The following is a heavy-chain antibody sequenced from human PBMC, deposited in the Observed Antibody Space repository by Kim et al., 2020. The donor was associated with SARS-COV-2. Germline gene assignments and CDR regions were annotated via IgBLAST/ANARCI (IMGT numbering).Heavy chain of an antibody. CDR3: AKAIASGSFWDY. D-gene: IGHD3-10*01. CDR1: GFTFINYG. Sequence: GGSLRLSCAASGFTFINYGMAWVRQAPGEGLEWVSAIDGGGRSTYYADSVKGRFTISRDNSKNTLYLQMNSLRAEDTAIYYCAKAIASGSFWDYWGQGTLVTVSS. J-gene: IGHJ4*02. CDR2: IDGGGRST. V-gene: IGHV3-23*01.